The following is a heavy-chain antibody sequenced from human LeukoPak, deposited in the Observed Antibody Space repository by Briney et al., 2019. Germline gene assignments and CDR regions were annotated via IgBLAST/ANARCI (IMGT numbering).Heavy chain of an antibody. CDR1: GGSFSGYY. CDR3: ARAPTNYYFDY. V-gene: IGHV4-34*01. CDR2: INHSGST. Sequence: SETLSLTCAVYGGSFSGYYWSWIRQPPGKGLEWIGEINHSGSTNYNPSLKSRVTISVDTSRNQFSLKLSSVTAADTAVYYCARAPTNYYFDYWGQGTLVTVSS. J-gene: IGHJ4*02.